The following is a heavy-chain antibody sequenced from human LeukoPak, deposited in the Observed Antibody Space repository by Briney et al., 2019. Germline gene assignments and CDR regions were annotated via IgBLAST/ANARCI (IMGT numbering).Heavy chain of an antibody. Sequence: SETLSLTCAVYGGSFSGYYWSWIRQPPGKGLEWIGEINHSGSTNYNPSLKSRVTISVDTSKNQFSLKLSSVTAADTAVYYCARGDYGSGSYYNAHFDYWGQGTLVTVSS. V-gene: IGHV4-34*01. CDR2: INHSGST. D-gene: IGHD3-10*01. CDR3: ARGDYGSGSYYNAHFDY. J-gene: IGHJ4*02. CDR1: GGSFSGYY.